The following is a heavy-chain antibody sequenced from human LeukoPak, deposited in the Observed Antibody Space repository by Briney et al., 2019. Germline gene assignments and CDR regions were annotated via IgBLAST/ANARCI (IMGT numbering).Heavy chain of an antibody. Sequence: GASVKVSCKASGGTFSNHAVSWVRQAPGQGLEGMGWINPNSGGTNYAQKFQGRVTMTRDTSISTAYMELSRLRSDDTAVYYCASRPRAGVDYWGQGTLVTVSS. CDR3: ASRPRAGVDY. J-gene: IGHJ4*02. CDR1: GGTFSNHA. V-gene: IGHV1-2*02. CDR2: INPNSGGT.